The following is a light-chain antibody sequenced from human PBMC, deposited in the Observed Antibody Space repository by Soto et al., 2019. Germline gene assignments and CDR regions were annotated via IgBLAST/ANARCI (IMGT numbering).Light chain of an antibody. J-gene: IGLJ2*01. Sequence: QSVLTQPPSASGSPGQSVTISCAGTSSDVGGYNYVSWYQQYPGKVPKLMIYEVSERPSGVPDRFSGSKSGNTAFLTVSGLQAEDEADYYCAAWDESLNHPVFGGGTKVTVL. CDR3: AAWDESLNHPV. CDR1: SSDVGGYNY. CDR2: EVS. V-gene: IGLV2-8*01.